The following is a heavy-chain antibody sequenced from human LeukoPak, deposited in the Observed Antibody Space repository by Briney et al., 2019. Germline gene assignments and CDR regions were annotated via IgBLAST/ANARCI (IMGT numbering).Heavy chain of an antibody. CDR1: GYTFTCYG. Sequence: ASVKVSCKASGYTFTCYGISWVRQAPGQGLEWMGWISAYNGNTNYSQKLQGRVTMTTDTSTSTAYMELRSLRSDDTAVYYWARDLGILRYFACLLTAEDAFDFWGQGQWSPSLQ. D-gene: IGHD3-9*01. CDR2: ISAYNGNT. V-gene: IGHV1-18*04. J-gene: IGHJ3*01. CDR3: ARDLGILRYFACLLTAEDAFDF.